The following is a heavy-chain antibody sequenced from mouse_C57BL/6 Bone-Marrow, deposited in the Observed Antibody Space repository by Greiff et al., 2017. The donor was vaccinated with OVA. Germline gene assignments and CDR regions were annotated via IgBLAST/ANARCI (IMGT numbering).Heavy chain of an antibody. Sequence: EVKLVESGGGLVQSGRSLRLSCATSGFTFSDFYMEWVRQAPGKGLEWIAASRNKANDYTTEYSASVKGRFIVSRDTSQSILYLQMNALRAEDTAIYYCARDAPPDYGSSRSYWYFDVWGTGTTVTVSS. CDR2: SRNKANDYTT. V-gene: IGHV7-1*01. CDR3: ARDAPPDYGSSRSYWYFDV. CDR1: GFTFSDFY. D-gene: IGHD1-1*01. J-gene: IGHJ1*03.